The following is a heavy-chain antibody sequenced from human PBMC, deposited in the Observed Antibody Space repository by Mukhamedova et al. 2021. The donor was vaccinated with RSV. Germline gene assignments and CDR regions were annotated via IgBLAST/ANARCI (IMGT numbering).Heavy chain of an antibody. Sequence: HSGSTNYNPSLKSRVTISVDTSKNQFSLKLSSVTAADTAVYYCARGEIVVVPAADRGGYYYMDVWGQGTTVAGSS. CDR2: HSGST. V-gene: IGHV4-34*01. CDR3: ARGEIVVVPAADRGGYYYMDV. D-gene: IGHD2-2*01. J-gene: IGHJ6*03.